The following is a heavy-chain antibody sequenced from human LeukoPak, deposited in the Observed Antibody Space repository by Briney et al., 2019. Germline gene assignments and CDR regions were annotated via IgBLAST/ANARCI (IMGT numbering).Heavy chain of an antibody. CDR3: AKGMHYDSSGGVYFDY. V-gene: IGHV3-9*01. D-gene: IGHD3-22*01. CDR2: ISWNSGSI. Sequence: GRSQRLSCAASGFTFDDYAMHWVRQAPGKGLEWVSGISWNSGSIGYADSVKGRFTISRDNAKNSLYLQMNSLRAEDTALYYCAKGMHYDSSGGVYFDYWGQGTLVTVSS. J-gene: IGHJ4*02. CDR1: GFTFDDYA.